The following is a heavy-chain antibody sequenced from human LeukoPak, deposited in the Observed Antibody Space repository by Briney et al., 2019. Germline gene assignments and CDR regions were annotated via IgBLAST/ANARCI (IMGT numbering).Heavy chain of an antibody. CDR2: VNHSGTT. V-gene: IGHV4-34*01. D-gene: IGHD2-15*01. CDR1: GGSFSGYY. CDR3: ARARGIVVVVAEDCYFDY. J-gene: IGHJ4*02. Sequence: KTSETLSLTCAVYGGSFSGYYWSWIRQPPGKGLEWIGGVNHSGTTNYNPSLKSRVTISVDTSQNQFSLKLSSVTAADTAVYYCARARGIVVVVAEDCYFDYWGQGTLVAVSS.